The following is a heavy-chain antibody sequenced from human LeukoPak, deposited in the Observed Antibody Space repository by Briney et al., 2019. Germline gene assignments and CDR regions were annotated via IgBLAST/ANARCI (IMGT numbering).Heavy chain of an antibody. V-gene: IGHV1-69*06. CDR3: ARDTRTGRYYDFWGGYYRPYGMDV. CDR1: GGTFSSYA. CDR2: IIPIFGTA. J-gene: IGHJ6*02. D-gene: IGHD3-3*01. Sequence: GASVKVSCKASGGTFSSYAISWVRQAPGQGLEWMGGIIPIFGTANYAQKFQGRVTITADKSTSTAYMELSSLRSEDTAVYYCARDTRTGRYYDFWGGYYRPYGMDVWGQGTTVTVSS.